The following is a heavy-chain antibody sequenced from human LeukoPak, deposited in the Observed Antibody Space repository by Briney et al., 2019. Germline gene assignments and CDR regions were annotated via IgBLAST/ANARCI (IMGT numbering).Heavy chain of an antibody. V-gene: IGHV1-69*13. CDR1: GYTFTSYA. CDR2: IIPFFGAR. J-gene: IGHJ4*02. D-gene: IGHD6-19*01. Sequence: GASVKVSCKASGYTFTSYAMNWVRQAPGQGLEWMGGIIPFFGARHYAQKFQGRVTITADESTSTAYMELSSLRSEDTAVYYCAMGVGAPEDLAVAADFDYWGQGTLVTVSS. CDR3: AMGVGAPEDLAVAADFDY.